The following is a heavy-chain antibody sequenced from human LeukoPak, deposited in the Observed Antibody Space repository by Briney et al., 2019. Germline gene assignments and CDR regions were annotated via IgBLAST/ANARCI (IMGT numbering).Heavy chain of an antibody. V-gene: IGHV3-11*03. CDR3: ARIPADILGLGLDY. D-gene: IGHD3-9*01. J-gene: IGHJ4*02. CDR2: ISSSSGYT. CDR1: RFTFSDNY. Sequence: KPGGSLRLSCAASRFTFSDNYTSWIRQAPGKGLEWVSYISSSSGYTNYADSVKGRFTISRDNAKNSLYLQMNSLRAEDTAVYYCARIPADILGLGLDYWGQGTLVTVSS.